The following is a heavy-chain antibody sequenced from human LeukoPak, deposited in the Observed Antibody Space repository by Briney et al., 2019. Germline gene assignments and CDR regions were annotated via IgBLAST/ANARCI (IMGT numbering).Heavy chain of an antibody. CDR1: GGSINSYY. V-gene: IGHV4-59*01. Sequence: SETLSLTCTVAGGSINSYYWSWIRQPPGKGLEWIGYIYYSGSTNYNPSLKSRVTISVDTSKNQFSLKLSSVTAADTAVYYCARVGGPTVTTFVYWGQGTLVTVSS. D-gene: IGHD4-17*01. CDR3: ARVGGPTVTTFVY. J-gene: IGHJ4*02. CDR2: IYYSGST.